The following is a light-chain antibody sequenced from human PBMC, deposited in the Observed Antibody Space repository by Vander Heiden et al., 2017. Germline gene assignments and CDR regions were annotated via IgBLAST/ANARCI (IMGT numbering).Light chain of an antibody. J-gene: IGLJ2*01. CDR1: SSNIGAGYD. Sequence: QSVLTQPPSVSGAPGQRVTISCTGSSSNIGAGYDVHWYQQLPGTAPKLLLYGNSNRPSGVPDRFSGSKSGTSASLAITGLQAEDEADYYCQSYDSSLSGHVVFGGGTKL. V-gene: IGLV1-40*01. CDR3: QSYDSSLSGHVV. CDR2: GNS.